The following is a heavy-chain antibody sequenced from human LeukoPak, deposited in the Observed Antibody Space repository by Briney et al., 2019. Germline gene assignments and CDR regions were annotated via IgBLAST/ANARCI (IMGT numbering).Heavy chain of an antibody. CDR3: ARSVVRGVNDY. Sequence: SETLSLTCTVSGGSISSGSYYWSWIRQPPGKGLEWIGEINHSGSTNYNPSLKSRVTISVDTSKNQFSLKLSSVTAADTAVYYCARSVVRGVNDYWGQGTLVTVSS. J-gene: IGHJ4*02. CDR2: INHSGST. D-gene: IGHD3-10*01. CDR1: GGSISSGSYY. V-gene: IGHV4-39*07.